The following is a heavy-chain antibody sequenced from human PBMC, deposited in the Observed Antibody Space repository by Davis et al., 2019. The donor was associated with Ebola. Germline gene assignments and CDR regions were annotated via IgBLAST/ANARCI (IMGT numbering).Heavy chain of an antibody. CDR2: IFSNDEK. CDR3: ARRQEGYHYDSSGYHTLQGGFDI. Sequence: SGPTLVKPTETLTLTCTVSGFSLTNGRMGVSWIRQPPGKALEWLAHIFSNDEKSYSTSLKSRLTISKDTSKSQVVLTMTNMDPEDTATYYCARRQEGYHYDSSGYHTLQGGFDIWGQGTMVTVSS. D-gene: IGHD3-22*01. CDR1: GFSLTNGRMG. J-gene: IGHJ3*02. V-gene: IGHV2-26*01.